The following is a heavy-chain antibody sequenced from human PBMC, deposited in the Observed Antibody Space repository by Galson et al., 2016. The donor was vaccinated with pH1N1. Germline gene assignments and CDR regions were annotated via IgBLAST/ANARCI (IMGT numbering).Heavy chain of an antibody. D-gene: IGHD3-10*01. CDR1: GYTFSTYG. CDR3: AAGSGRSDFDY. J-gene: IGHJ4*02. Sequence: SLKVSCKASGYTFSTYGISWVRQAPGEGLEWMGWISASNGKTEYAQRLQGRVTLTTDTSTSTAYMELRSLKTEDTAVYFCAAGSGRSDFDYWGQGTLVTVSS. V-gene: IGHV1-18*01. CDR2: ISASNGKT.